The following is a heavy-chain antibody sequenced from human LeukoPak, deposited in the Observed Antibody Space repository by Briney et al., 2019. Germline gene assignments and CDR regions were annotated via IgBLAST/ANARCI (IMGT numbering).Heavy chain of an antibody. V-gene: IGHV3-7*01. CDR3: AKDRSPVDTAMVRFDY. CDR1: GFIFSGYW. J-gene: IGHJ4*02. Sequence: GGSLRLSCAASGFIFSGYWMSWVRQAPGKGLEWVANIKKDGSEKGYVDSVRGRFTISRDNAKNSLDLQLNSLRAEDTAVYYCAKDRSPVDTAMVRFDYWGQGTLVTVSS. CDR2: IKKDGSEK. D-gene: IGHD5-18*01.